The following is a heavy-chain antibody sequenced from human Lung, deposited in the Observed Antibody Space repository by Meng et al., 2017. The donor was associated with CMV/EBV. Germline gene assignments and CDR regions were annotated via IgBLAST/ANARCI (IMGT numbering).Heavy chain of an antibody. CDR2: TSGSGGST. CDR3: AKVVVPAAMRNWFDP. J-gene: IGHJ5*02. D-gene: IGHD2-2*01. Sequence: ESLKISCAASGFTFSSYAMSWVRQAPGKGLEWVSATSGSGGSTYYADSVKGRFTISRDNSKNTLYLQMNSLRAEDTAVYYCAKVVVPAAMRNWFDPWGQGXLVTVSS. CDR1: GFTFSSYA. V-gene: IGHV3-23*01.